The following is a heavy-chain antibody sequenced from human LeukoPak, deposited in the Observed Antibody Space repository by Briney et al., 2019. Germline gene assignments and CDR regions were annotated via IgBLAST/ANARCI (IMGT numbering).Heavy chain of an antibody. D-gene: IGHD3-10*01. CDR2: INTNTGNP. V-gene: IGHV7-4-1*02. J-gene: IGHJ5*02. CDR1: GYTFTSYA. Sequence: GASVKVSCKASGYTFTSYAMNWVRQAPGQGLEWMGWINTNTGNPTYAQGFTGRFVFSLDSSVSTAYLQISSLKAEDTAVYYCARENRQLWFGELFYWFDPWGQGTLVTVSS. CDR3: ARENRQLWFGELFYWFDP.